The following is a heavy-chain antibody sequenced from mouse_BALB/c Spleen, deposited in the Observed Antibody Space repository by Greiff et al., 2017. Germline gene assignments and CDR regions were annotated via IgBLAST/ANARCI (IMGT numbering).Heavy chain of an antibody. CDR1: GFTFSDYY. D-gene: IGHD2-4*01. V-gene: IGHV5-4*02. CDR3: ASLSTMITYYAMDY. J-gene: IGHJ4*01. Sequence: EVQRVESGGGLVQPGGSLKLSCAASGFTFSDYYMYWVRQTPEKRLEWVATISDGGSYTYYPDSVKGRFTISRDNAKNNLYLQMSSLKSEDTAMYYCASLSTMITYYAMDYWGQGTSVTVSS. CDR2: ISDGGSYT.